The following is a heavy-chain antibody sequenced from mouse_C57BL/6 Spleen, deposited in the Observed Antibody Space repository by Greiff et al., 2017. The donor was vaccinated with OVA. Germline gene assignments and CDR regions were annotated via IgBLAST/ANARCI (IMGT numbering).Heavy chain of an antibody. CDR2: INPNNGGT. CDR1: GYTFTDYY. V-gene: IGHV1-26*01. Sequence: EVQLQQSGPELVKPGASVKISCKASGYTFTDYYMNWVKQSHGKSLEWIGDINPNNGGTSYNQKFKGKATLTVDKSSSTAYMELRSLTSEDSAVYYCAITTVVAGEYYYAMDYWGQGTSVTVSS. J-gene: IGHJ4*01. CDR3: AITTVVAGEYYYAMDY. D-gene: IGHD1-1*01.